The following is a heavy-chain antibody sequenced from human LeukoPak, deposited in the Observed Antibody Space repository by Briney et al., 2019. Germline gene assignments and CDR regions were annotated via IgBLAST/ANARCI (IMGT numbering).Heavy chain of an antibody. V-gene: IGHV5-10-1*01. CDR2: IDPSDSCT. D-gene: IGHD2-2*01. J-gene: IGHJ4*02. CDR1: GYSLTSYW. Sequence: GESLRISCKGSGYSLTSYWISWVRQMPGKGLEWMGRIDPSDSCTNYSPSFQGHVTISVDKSISTAYLQWSSLQASDTAMYYCARDPVVPAAMRGDYWGQGTLVTVSS. CDR3: ARDPVVPAAMRGDY.